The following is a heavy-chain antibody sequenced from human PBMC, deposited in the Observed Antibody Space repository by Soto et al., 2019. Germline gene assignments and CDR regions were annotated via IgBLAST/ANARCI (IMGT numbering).Heavy chain of an antibody. CDR2: ISGSGGST. D-gene: IGHD4-17*01. J-gene: IGHJ4*02. V-gene: IGHV3-23*01. CDR1: GFTFSSYA. Sequence: LSCVVSGFTFSSYAMSWVRQAPGKGLEWVSAISGSGGSTYYADSVKGRFTISRDNSKNTLYLQMNSLRAEDTAVYYCAKQNDYGDLTSSPLAYFDYWGQGTLVTVSS. CDR3: AKQNDYGDLTSSPLAYFDY.